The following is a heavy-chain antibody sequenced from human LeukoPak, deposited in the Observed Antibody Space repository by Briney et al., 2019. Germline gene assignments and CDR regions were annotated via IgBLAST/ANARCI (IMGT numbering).Heavy chain of an antibody. CDR1: GYSISSGYY. V-gene: IGHV4-38-2*02. Sequence: SETLSLTCTVSGYSISSGYYWGWTRQPPGKGLEWIGSIYHSGRTYYNPSLKSRVTISVDTSKNQFSLKLSSVTAADTAVFYCVREVRYYYGSGRPDDYWGQGTLVTVSS. J-gene: IGHJ4*02. CDR3: VREVRYYYGSGRPDDY. CDR2: IYHSGRT. D-gene: IGHD3-10*01.